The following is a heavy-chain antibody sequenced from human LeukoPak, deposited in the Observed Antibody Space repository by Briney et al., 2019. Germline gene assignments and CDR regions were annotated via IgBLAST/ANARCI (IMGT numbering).Heavy chain of an antibody. CDR1: GFTFSSYA. D-gene: IGHD4-11*01. Sequence: PGGSLRLSCAASGFTFSSYAMSWVRQAPGKGLEWVSAISGSGGSTYYADSVKGRLTISRDNSKNTLYLQMNSLRAEDTAVYYCARGVRPYDYLGAFDIWGQGTMVTVSS. V-gene: IGHV3-23*01. CDR2: ISGSGGST. CDR3: ARGVRPYDYLGAFDI. J-gene: IGHJ3*02.